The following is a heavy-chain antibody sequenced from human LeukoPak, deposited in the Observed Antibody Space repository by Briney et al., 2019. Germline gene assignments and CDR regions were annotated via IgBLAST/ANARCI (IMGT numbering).Heavy chain of an antibody. Sequence: ASVKHSCKASGFTFTSSAMQWVRQARGQRLEWIGWIVVGSGNTNYAQKFQERVTITRDMSTSTAYMELSSLRSEDTAVYYCAAQRCSSTSCYAFDIWGQGTMVTVSS. CDR2: IVVGSGNT. V-gene: IGHV1-58*02. CDR1: GFTFTSSA. CDR3: AAQRCSSTSCYAFDI. J-gene: IGHJ3*02. D-gene: IGHD2-2*01.